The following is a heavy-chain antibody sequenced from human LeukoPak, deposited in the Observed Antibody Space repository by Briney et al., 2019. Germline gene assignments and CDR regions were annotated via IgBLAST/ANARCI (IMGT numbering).Heavy chain of an antibody. CDR2: IKQDGSEK. CDR3: AGGTGFIIKD. J-gene: IGHJ4*02. D-gene: IGHD3-9*01. CDR1: GFTFSLYW. V-gene: IGHV3-7*03. Sequence: GGSLRLSCAASGFTFSLYWMDWVRRAPGKGLEWVANIKQDGSEKNYVDSVKGRFTISRDNAKNSLYLQMNNLRVEDTAMYYCAGGTGFIIKDWGQGTLVTVSS.